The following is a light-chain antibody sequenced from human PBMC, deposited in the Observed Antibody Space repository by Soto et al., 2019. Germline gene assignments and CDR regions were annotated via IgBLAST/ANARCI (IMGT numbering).Light chain of an antibody. V-gene: IGKV3-11*01. J-gene: IGKJ1*01. CDR1: ESIGTN. CDR3: QQRYSWLRA. CDR2: HVS. Sequence: EIVLTKSPATLSGSPWESVTLSWGASESIGTNLAWYQQKPGQAPRLAIYHVSSRAAGGPARCSGRGSGTDFILTISSLEPEDVAVYDCQQRYSWLRAFGQGTKVDIK.